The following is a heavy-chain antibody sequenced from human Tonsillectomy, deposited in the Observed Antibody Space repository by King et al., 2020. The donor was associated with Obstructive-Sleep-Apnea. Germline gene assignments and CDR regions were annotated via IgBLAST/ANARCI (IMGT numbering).Heavy chain of an antibody. V-gene: IGHV5-51*01. J-gene: IGHJ5*02. CDR2: IYPGDSDT. Sequence: VQLVESGAEVKKPGESLKISCKGSGYSFTSYWIGWVRQMPGKGLEWMGIIYPGDSDTRYSPSFQGQVTISADKSISTAYLQWSSLKASDTAMYYCAGLYCSSTSCYNSWFAPWGQGTLVTVSS. CDR3: AGLYCSSTSCYNSWFAP. D-gene: IGHD2-2*02. CDR1: GYSFTSYW.